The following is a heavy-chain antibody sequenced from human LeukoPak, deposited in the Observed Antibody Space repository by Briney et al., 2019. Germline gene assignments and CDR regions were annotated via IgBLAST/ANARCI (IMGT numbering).Heavy chain of an antibody. CDR3: ARPVTMVRGAPARALGY. J-gene: IGHJ4*02. CDR2: ISHSGST. D-gene: IGHD3-10*01. CDR1: GGSFSGYY. Sequence: PSETLSLTCAVYGGSFSGYYWSWIRQPPGKGLEWIGEISHSGSTNYNPSLKSRVTISVDTSKNQFSLKLSSVTAADTAVYYCARPVTMVRGAPARALGYWGQGTLVTVSS. V-gene: IGHV4-34*01.